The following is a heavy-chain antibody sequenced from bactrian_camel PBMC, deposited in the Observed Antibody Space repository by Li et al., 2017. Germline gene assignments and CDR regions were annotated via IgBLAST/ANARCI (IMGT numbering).Heavy chain of an antibody. CDR2: LDGYGRT. CDR1: GVIFGTRC. CDR3: AAEVGGPCAYKDYGGSPAHDSYLY. D-gene: IGHD2*01. J-gene: IGHJ4*01. Sequence: QVQLVESGGGSVQAGGSLRLSCAASGVIFGTRCMGYFRQAPGKEREEVAALDGYGRTTYADSVKGRFIVSQGNGKNTLYLQMNSLKPEDTAMYYCAAEVGGPCAYKDYGGSPAHDSYLYWGQGTQVTVS. V-gene: IGHV3S53*01.